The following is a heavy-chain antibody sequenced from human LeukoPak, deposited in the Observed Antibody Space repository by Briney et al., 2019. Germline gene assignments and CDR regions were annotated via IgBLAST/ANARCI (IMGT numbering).Heavy chain of an antibody. CDR1: GFTFSSYA. CDR3: VILDIAAAGTFDY. V-gene: IGHV3-64D*06. D-gene: IGHD6-13*01. Sequence: PGGSLRLSCSASGFTFSSYAMHWVRQAPGKGLEYVSAISSNGGSTYYAGSVKGRFTISRDNSKNTLYLQMSSLRAEDTAVYYCVILDIAAAGTFDYWGQGTLVTVSS. J-gene: IGHJ4*02. CDR2: ISSNGGST.